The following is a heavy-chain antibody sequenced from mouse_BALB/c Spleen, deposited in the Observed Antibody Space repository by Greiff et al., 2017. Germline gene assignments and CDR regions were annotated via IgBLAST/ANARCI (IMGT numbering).Heavy chain of an antibody. CDR2: IDPETGGT. J-gene: IGHJ4*01. Sequence: QVQLKQSGAELVRPGASVTLSCKASGYTFTDYEMHWVKQTPVHGLEWIGAIDPETGGTAYNQKFKGKATLTADKSSSTAYMELRSLTSEDSAVYYCTRTGTGAMDYWGQGTSVTVSS. CDR1: GYTFTDYE. D-gene: IGHD4-1*01. V-gene: IGHV1-15*01. CDR3: TRTGTGAMDY.